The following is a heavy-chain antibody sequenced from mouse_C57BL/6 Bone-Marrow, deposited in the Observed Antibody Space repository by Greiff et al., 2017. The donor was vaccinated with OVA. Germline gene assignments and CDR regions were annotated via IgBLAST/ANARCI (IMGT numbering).Heavy chain of an antibody. J-gene: IGHJ3*01. D-gene: IGHD1-1*01. CDR2: IHPNSGST. Sequence: QVQLQQPGAELVKPGASVKLSCKASGYTFTSYWMHWVKQRPGQGLEWIGMIHPNSGSTNYNEKFKSKATLTVDKSSSTAYMQLSSLTSEDSAVXYCARGGGSSYLFAYWGQGTLVTVSA. CDR3: ARGGGSSYLFAY. CDR1: GYTFTSYW. V-gene: IGHV1-64*01.